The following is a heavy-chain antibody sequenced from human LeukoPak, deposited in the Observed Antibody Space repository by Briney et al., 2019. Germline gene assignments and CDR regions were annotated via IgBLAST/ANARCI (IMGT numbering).Heavy chain of an antibody. Sequence: SETLSLTCNVSGGSISSYYWSWIRQPPGKGLEWIGYLYYSGSTSYNPSPRSRVTISVDSSKNQFSLKLSSVTAADTAVYYCARSNYDFWSGYYLHYFDYRSQGTLVTVSS. J-gene: IGHJ4*02. V-gene: IGHV4-59*08. CDR3: ARSNYDFWSGYYLHYFDY. CDR2: LYYSGST. CDR1: GGSISSYY. D-gene: IGHD3-3*01.